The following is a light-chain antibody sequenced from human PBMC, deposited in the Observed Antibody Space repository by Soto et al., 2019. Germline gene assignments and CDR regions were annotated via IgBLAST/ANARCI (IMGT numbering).Light chain of an antibody. J-gene: IGLJ1*01. CDR1: SSDVGGYNY. Sequence: QSVLTQPASVSGSPGQSSAISCTGTSSDVGGYNYVSWYQQHPGKAPTVMIYDVSNRPSGVSNRFSGSKSGNTASLTISGLQADDEADYYCSSYTSSSTYVFGTGTKVTVL. V-gene: IGLV2-14*01. CDR2: DVS. CDR3: SSYTSSSTYV.